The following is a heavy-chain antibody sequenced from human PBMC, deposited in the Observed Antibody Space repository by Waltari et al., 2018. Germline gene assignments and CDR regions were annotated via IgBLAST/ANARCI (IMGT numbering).Heavy chain of an antibody. J-gene: IGHJ4*02. CDR3: ATDFRKSSCS. D-gene: IGHD6-6*01. Sequence: QLVESGGGLVQHGGSLRLSCAASGPPFDSYTMHWVRQAPGKGLQYVSTINNNGGGTHYADSVKGRFSISRDNSRNKVFLQMGGLRLEDTAVYYCATDFRKSSCSWGQGTLVIVSS. CDR1: GPPFDSYT. V-gene: IGHV3-64*07. CDR2: INNNGGGT.